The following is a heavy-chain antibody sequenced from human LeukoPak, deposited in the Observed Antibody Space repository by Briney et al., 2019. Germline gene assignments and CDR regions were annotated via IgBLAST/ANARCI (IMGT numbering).Heavy chain of an antibody. J-gene: IGHJ6*03. CDR1: GYTFTSYG. D-gene: IGHD1-14*01. CDR3: ARADQVLREYSTTGTYNYYYYMDV. Sequence: GASVKVSCKASGYTFTSYGISWVRQAPGQGLEWLGWISAYNGNTNYGHKLQGRVTMTTDTSTSTAYMELRSLRSDDTAVYYCARADQVLREYSTTGTYNYYYYMDVWGEGTTVTVSS. V-gene: IGHV1-18*01. CDR2: ISAYNGNT.